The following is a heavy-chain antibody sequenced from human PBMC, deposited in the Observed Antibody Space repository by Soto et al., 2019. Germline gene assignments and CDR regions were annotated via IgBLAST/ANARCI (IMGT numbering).Heavy chain of an antibody. D-gene: IGHD2-15*01. V-gene: IGHV4-39*01. J-gene: IGHJ4*02. CDR3: ARLSPKRIALY. CDR1: GGSISSSSYY. CDR2: IYYSGST. Sequence: SETLSLTCTVSGGSISSSSYYWGWIRQPPGKGLEWIGSIYYSGSTYYNPSLKSRVTISVDTSKNQFSLKLSSVTAADTAVYYCARLSPKRIALYWGQGTLVTVPQ.